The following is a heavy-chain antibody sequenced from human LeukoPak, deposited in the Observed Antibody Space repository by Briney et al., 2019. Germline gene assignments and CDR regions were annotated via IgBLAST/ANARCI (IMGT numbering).Heavy chain of an antibody. V-gene: IGHV3-30-3*01. CDR3: AKGFVGYYYYGMDV. D-gene: IGHD2-21*01. CDR1: GFTFSSYA. Sequence: GRSLRLSCAASGFTFSSYAMHWVRQAPGKGLEWVAVISYDGSNKYYADSVKGRFTISRDNSKNTLYLQMNSLRAEDTAVYYCAKGFVGYYYYGMDVWGQGTTVTVSS. CDR2: ISYDGSNK. J-gene: IGHJ6*02.